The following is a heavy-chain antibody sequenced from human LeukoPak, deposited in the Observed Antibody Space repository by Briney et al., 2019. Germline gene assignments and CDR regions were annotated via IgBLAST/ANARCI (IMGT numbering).Heavy chain of an antibody. Sequence: PGGSLRLSCAASGFTFSSYWMSWVRQAPGKGLEWVANIKQDGSEKYYVDSVKGRFTISRDNAKNSLYLQMNSLRAEDTAVYYCARDQGIVVVPAAKGPGYFDYWGQGTLVTVSS. CDR3: ARDQGIVVVPAAKGPGYFDY. CDR1: GFTFSSYW. CDR2: IKQDGSEK. J-gene: IGHJ4*02. D-gene: IGHD2-2*01. V-gene: IGHV3-7*01.